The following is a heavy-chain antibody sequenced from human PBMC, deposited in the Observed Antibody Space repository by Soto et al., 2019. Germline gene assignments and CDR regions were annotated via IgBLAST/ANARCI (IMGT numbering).Heavy chain of an antibody. D-gene: IGHD6-13*01. Sequence: EVQLVESAGGQVKPGGSLRLSCAASGLTFSAFGMNWVRQAPGKGLEWVSSISSGGEYLDYADSVKGRLTISRDNAKNSPFLQLDSLRVEDTAVYYCATAGAAGAVMGVWGQGTTVTVSS. CDR2: ISSGGEYL. J-gene: IGHJ6*02. CDR3: ATAGAAGAVMGV. V-gene: IGHV3-21*01. CDR1: GLTFSAFG.